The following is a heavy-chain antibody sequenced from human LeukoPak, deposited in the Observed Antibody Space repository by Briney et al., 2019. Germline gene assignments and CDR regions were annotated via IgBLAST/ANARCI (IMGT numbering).Heavy chain of an antibody. Sequence: GASVKVSCKASGYSFTGYYIHWVRQAAGQGHEWMGWINPDTGDTNFAQKFQGRVSMTRDTSISTAYMDLSRLRSDDTAVYFCARGGSGYRTSWYGYWGQGTLVTVSS. CDR1: GYSFTGYY. CDR2: INPDTGDT. D-gene: IGHD6-13*01. J-gene: IGHJ4*02. V-gene: IGHV1-2*02. CDR3: ARGGSGYRTSWYGY.